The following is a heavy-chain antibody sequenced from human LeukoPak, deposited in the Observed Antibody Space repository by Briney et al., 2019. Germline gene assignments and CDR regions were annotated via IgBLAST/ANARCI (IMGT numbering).Heavy chain of an antibody. J-gene: IGHJ4*02. D-gene: IGHD3-3*01. CDR2: ISSSSSFI. CDR3: ARDPPITINY. Sequence: GGSLRLSCAASGFTFSSYSMNWVRQAPGKGLEWVSSISSSSSFIYYADSVKGRFTISRDNAKNSLYLQMNSLRAEDTAVYYCARDPPITINYWGQGTLVTVSS. V-gene: IGHV3-21*01. CDR1: GFTFSSYS.